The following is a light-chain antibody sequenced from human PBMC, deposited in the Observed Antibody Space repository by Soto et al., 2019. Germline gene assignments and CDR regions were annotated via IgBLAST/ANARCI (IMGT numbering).Light chain of an antibody. Sequence: QSALTQPASVSGSPGQSITISFTGTSSDVGGYNYVSWYQQHPGKAPKLMIYDVSNRPSGVSNRFSGSKSGNTASLTISGLQAEDEADYYCSSYTSSTTSSFGTGTKVTVL. CDR1: SSDVGGYNY. J-gene: IGLJ1*01. CDR2: DVS. CDR3: SSYTSSTTSS. V-gene: IGLV2-14*03.